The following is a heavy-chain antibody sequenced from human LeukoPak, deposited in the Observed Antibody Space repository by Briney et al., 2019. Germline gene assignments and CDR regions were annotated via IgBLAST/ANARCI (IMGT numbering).Heavy chain of an antibody. D-gene: IGHD2-2*02. CDR2: IYYMGGT. CDR3: AGIPFVVVPAAIDY. CDR1: GGSVSSVSYY. Sequence: PSETLSLTCTVSGGSVSSVSYYWSWIRQPPGKGLEWIGYIYYMGGTNYNPPLKSRVTISVDTSTNQFSLKLSSVTAAATAVYYCAGIPFVVVPAAIDYWGQGTLVTVSS. J-gene: IGHJ4*02. V-gene: IGHV4-61*01.